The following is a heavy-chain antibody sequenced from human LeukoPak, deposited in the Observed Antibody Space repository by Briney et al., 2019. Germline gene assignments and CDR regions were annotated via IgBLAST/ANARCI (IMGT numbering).Heavy chain of an antibody. J-gene: IGHJ4*02. D-gene: IGHD6-19*01. Sequence: ASVKVSCKASGYTFTSYYMHWVRQAPGQGLEWMGIINPSGGSTSYAQKFQGRVTMTRDTSTSTVYMELSSLRSEDTAVYYCARELAIAVAGPNFDYWGQGTLVTVSS. CDR1: GYTFTSYY. V-gene: IGHV1-46*01. CDR3: ARELAIAVAGPNFDY. CDR2: INPSGGST.